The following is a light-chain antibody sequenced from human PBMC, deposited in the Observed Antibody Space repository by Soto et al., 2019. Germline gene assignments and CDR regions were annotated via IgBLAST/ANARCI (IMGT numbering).Light chain of an antibody. CDR1: QFIGNK. Sequence: EEVISQSPATLSIYTGEGATLTCRASQFIGNKLAWFQQKPGQAPRLLIYFASTRATGIPDRFSGSGSGTEFTLTISSLQSEDFAVYYCQQYDNWPPWTFGQGTKVDIK. CDR3: QQYDNWPPWT. CDR2: FAS. J-gene: IGKJ1*01. V-gene: IGKV3-15*01.